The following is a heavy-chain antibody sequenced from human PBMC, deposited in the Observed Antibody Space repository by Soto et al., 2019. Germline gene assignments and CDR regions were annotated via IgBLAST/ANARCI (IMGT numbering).Heavy chain of an antibody. CDR3: PSPHQSMRSRGWLNAFDI. V-gene: IGHV3-74*01. CDR1: GFTFSSYW. J-gene: IGHJ3*02. Sequence: GGSLRLSCAASGFTFSSYWMHWVRQIPGKGLGWVSRINSDGSSTAYADSVKGRFTISRDNAKNTVYLQLNSLRAEDTAVYYWPSPHQSMRSRGWLNAFDIWGQGTMVTVSS. D-gene: IGHD6-19*01. CDR2: INSDGSST.